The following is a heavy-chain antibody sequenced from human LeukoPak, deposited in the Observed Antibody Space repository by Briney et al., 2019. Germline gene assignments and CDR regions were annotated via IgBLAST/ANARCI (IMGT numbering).Heavy chain of an antibody. J-gene: IGHJ4*02. Sequence: SQTLSLTCAVSGGSISSGGYYWSWIRQPPGKGLEWIGEINHSGSTNYNPSLKSRVTISVDTSKNQFSLKLSSVTAADTAVYYCARNLGGYSYGHKIFDYWGQGTLVTVSS. CDR3: ARNLGGYSYGHKIFDY. V-gene: IGHV4-30-2*01. CDR2: INHSGST. D-gene: IGHD5-18*01. CDR1: GGSISSGGYY.